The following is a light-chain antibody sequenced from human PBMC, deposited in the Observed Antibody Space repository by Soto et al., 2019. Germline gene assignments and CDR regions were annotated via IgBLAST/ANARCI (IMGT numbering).Light chain of an antibody. CDR3: ATWDSSLSAGRV. CDR2: DNY. J-gene: IGLJ1*01. V-gene: IGLV1-51*01. CDR1: SSNIGNNY. Sequence: QSGLTHPPSVSSAPGQKGTISCSGSSSNIGNNYVSWYQQLPGTAPKLLIYDNYKRPSGIPDRFSGSKSGTSATLGITGLQTGDEGDYYCATWDSSLSAGRVFGSGTKVTVL.